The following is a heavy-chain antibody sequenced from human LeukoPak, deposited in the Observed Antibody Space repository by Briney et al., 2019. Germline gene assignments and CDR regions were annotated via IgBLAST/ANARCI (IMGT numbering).Heavy chain of an antibody. CDR1: GFTFSSYA. J-gene: IGHJ4*02. Sequence: PGGSLRLSCAASGFTFSSYAMSWVRQAPGKGLEWVSAISGSGGSTYDADSVKGRFTISRDNSKNTLYLQMNSLRAEDTAVYYCAKDYTGLLRSPFDSWGQGTLVTVSS. V-gene: IGHV3-23*01. CDR2: ISGSGGST. CDR3: AKDYTGLLRSPFDS. D-gene: IGHD2-15*01.